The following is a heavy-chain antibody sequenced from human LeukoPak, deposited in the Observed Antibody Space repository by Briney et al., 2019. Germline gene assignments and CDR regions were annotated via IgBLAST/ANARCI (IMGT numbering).Heavy chain of an antibody. D-gene: IGHD2-15*01. V-gene: IGHV5-51*01. J-gene: IGHJ3*02. CDR3: GRQGYCSGGICSAAFDI. CDR2: IYPGDSET. Sequence: GESLKISCKGSGYSISNNWIGWGRQMPGKGLEWMGIIYPGDSETRYSPSFQGQVTISADKSINTAYLQWSRLRASDTAMYYCGRQGYCSGGICSAAFDIWGQGTMVTVSS. CDR1: GYSISNNW.